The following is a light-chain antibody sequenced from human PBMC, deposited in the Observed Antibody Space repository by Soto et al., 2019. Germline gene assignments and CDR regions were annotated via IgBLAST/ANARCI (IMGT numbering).Light chain of an antibody. CDR1: QSINSE. Sequence: EIVMTQSPATLSLSPRVRDALTCRASQSINSELAWYQQKPGQPPRLLIYGASTRATCVPARFTGSESGSEFTLTISALQSEDFAVYYCHQGHNWPLTFGQGTRLEI. J-gene: IGKJ2*01. CDR2: GAS. V-gene: IGKV3-15*01. CDR3: HQGHNWPLT.